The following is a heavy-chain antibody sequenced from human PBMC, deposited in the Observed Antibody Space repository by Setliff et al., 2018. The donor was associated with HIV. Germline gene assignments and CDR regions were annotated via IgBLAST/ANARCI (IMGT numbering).Heavy chain of an antibody. Sequence: GGSLRLSCAASGFTFSSYSMNWVRQAPGKGLEWGSSISSSSSYIYYADSVKGRFTISRDNAKNSLYLQMNSLRAEDTAVYYCARDRPRGGGSLDAFDIWGQGTMVTVSS. J-gene: IGHJ3*02. D-gene: IGHD1-26*01. CDR1: GFTFSSYS. V-gene: IGHV3-21*01. CDR3: ARDRPRGGGSLDAFDI. CDR2: ISSSSSYI.